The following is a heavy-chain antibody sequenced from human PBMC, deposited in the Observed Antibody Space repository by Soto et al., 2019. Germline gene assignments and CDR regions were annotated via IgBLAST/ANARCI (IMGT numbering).Heavy chain of an antibody. CDR1: GFTFSSYA. J-gene: IGHJ5*02. Sequence: PGGSLRLSCAASGFTFSSYAMSWVRQAPGKGLEWVSAISGSGGSTYYADSVKGRFTISRDNSKNTLYLQMNSLRAEDTAVYYCAKDESGPYCTNGVCYTMGGNWFDPWGQGTLVTVSS. CDR2: ISGSGGST. CDR3: AKDESGPYCTNGVCYTMGGNWFDP. D-gene: IGHD2-8*01. V-gene: IGHV3-23*01.